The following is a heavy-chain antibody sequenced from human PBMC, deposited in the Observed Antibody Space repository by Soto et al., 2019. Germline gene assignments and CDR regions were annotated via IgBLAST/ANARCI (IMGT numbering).Heavy chain of an antibody. J-gene: IGHJ3*02. CDR3: ARDPSYYYDSSGYYPTDAFDI. CDR1: GGTFSSYA. Sequence: GASVKVSCKASGGTFSSYAISWVRQAPGKGLEWMGGIIPIFGTANYAQKFQGRVTITADESTSTAYMELSSLRSEDTAVYYCARDPSYYYDSSGYYPTDAFDIWGQGTMVTVSS. V-gene: IGHV1-69*13. CDR2: IIPIFGTA. D-gene: IGHD3-22*01.